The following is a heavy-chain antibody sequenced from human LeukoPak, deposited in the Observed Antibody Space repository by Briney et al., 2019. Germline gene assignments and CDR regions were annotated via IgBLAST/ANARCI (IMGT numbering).Heavy chain of an antibody. CDR2: IYTSGST. V-gene: IGHV4-61*02. CDR1: GGSISSGSYY. CDR3: ARTLSSGYPDYFYYVDV. J-gene: IGHJ6*03. D-gene: IGHD3-22*01. Sequence: SQTLSLTCTVSGGSISSGSYYWSWIRQPAGKGLEWIGRIYTSGSTNYNPSLKSRVTISVDTSKNQFSLKLSSVTAADTAVYYCARTLSSGYPDYFYYVDVWGKGTTVTISS.